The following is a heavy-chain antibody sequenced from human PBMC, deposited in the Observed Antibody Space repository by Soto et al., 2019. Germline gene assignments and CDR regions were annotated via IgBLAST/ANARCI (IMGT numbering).Heavy chain of an antibody. CDR2: IYPGDSDT. CDR3: ARPIAASTYYYYYGMDV. D-gene: IGHD6-13*01. V-gene: IGHV5-51*01. CDR1: GYSFTSYW. J-gene: IGHJ6*02. Sequence: PGESLKISCKGSGYSFTSYWIGWVRQMPGKGLEWMGIIYPGDSDTRYSPSFQGQVTISADKSISTAYLQWSSLKASDTAMYYCARPIAASTYYYYYGMDVWGQGTTVTVSS.